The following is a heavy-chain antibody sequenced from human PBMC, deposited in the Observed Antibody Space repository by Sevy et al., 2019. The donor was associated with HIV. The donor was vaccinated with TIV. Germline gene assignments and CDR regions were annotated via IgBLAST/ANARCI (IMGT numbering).Heavy chain of an antibody. D-gene: IGHD4-4*01. V-gene: IGHV3-30-3*01. CDR2: ISYDGSNK. CDR1: GFTFSSYA. Sequence: GGSVRLSCAASGFTFSSYAMHWVRQAPGKGLEWVAVISYDGSNKYYADSVKGRFTISRDNSKNTLYLQMNSLRAEDTAVYYCARDDYSNSHYFDYWGQGTLVTVSS. J-gene: IGHJ4*02. CDR3: ARDDYSNSHYFDY.